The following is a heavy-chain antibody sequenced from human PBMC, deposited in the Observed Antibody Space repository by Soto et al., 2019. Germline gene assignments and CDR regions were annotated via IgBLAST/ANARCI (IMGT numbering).Heavy chain of an antibody. CDR2: ISGSGGST. Sequence: LRLSCAASGFTFSSYAMSWVRQAPGKGLEWVSAISGSGGSTYYADSVKGRFTISRDNSKNTLYLQMNSLRAEDTAVYYCAKDFRYDSSGYYSWGQGTLVTVSS. J-gene: IGHJ1*01. D-gene: IGHD3-22*01. CDR1: GFTFSSYA. V-gene: IGHV3-23*01. CDR3: AKDFRYDSSGYYS.